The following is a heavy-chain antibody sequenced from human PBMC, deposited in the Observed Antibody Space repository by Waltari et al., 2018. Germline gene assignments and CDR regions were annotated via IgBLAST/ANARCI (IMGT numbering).Heavy chain of an antibody. CDR3: AKELYSGYDSGVAYYYYGMDV. CDR2: IRYDGSNK. Sequence: QVQLVESGGGVVQPGGSLRLSCAASGFTFSSYGMHWVRQAPGKGLEWVAFIRYDGSNKYYADSLKGRFPISRDNSKNTLYLQMNSLRAEDTAVYYCAKELYSGYDSGVAYYYYGMDVWGQGTTVTVSS. V-gene: IGHV3-30*02. CDR1: GFTFSSYG. D-gene: IGHD5-12*01. J-gene: IGHJ6*02.